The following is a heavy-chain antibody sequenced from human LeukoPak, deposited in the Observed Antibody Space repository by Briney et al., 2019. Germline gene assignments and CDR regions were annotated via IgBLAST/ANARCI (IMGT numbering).Heavy chain of an antibody. CDR3: ARVSDLEETFDY. D-gene: IGHD2-21*01. Sequence: SETLSLTCTVSGGSISSYYWSWIRQPPGKGLEWTGYIYYSGSTNYNPSLKSRVTISVDTSKNQFSLKLSSVTAADTAVYYCARVSDLEETFDYWGQGTLVTVSS. J-gene: IGHJ4*02. CDR1: GGSISSYY. V-gene: IGHV4-59*01. CDR2: IYYSGST.